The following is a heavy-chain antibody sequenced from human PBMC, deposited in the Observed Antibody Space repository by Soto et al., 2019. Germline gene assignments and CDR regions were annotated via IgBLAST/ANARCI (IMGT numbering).Heavy chain of an antibody. Sequence: APVKVSCKASGYTFTGYYMHWVRQAPGQGLEWMGWINPNSGGTNYAQKFQGWVTMTRDTPISTAYMELSRLRSDDTAVYYCAREKRTWNYASFCYYMEVWGKGTTVTGSS. V-gene: IGHV1-2*04. CDR3: AREKRTWNYASFCYYMEV. CDR1: GYTFTGYY. J-gene: IGHJ6*03. D-gene: IGHD1-7*01. CDR2: INPNSGGT.